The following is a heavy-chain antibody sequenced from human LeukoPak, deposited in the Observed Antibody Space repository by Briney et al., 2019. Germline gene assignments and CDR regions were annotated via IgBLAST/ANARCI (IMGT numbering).Heavy chain of an antibody. J-gene: IGHJ4*02. Sequence: GGSLRLSCAVSGFTFSSYSMNWVRQAPGKGLEWVSYISSSSVTIYYADSVKGRFTISRGNAKNSLYLQMNSLRAEDTAVYYCARDGYSSSCPKDWGQGTLVTVSS. CDR1: GFTFSSYS. CDR3: ARDGYSSSCPKD. CDR2: ISSSSVTI. D-gene: IGHD6-13*01. V-gene: IGHV3-48*01.